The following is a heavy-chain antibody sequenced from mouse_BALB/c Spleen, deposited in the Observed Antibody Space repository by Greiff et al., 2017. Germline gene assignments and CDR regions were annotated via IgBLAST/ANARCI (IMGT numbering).Heavy chain of an antibody. CDR3: ARFSYDGYFAY. Sequence: DVQLVESGGGLVQPGGSLKLSCAASGFTFSSYGMSWVRQTPDKRLELVATINSNGGSTYYPDSVKGRFTISRDNAKNTLYLQMSSLKSEDTAMYYCARFSYDGYFAYWGQGTLVTVSA. J-gene: IGHJ3*01. D-gene: IGHD2-3*01. CDR1: GFTFSSYG. V-gene: IGHV5-6-3*01. CDR2: INSNGGST.